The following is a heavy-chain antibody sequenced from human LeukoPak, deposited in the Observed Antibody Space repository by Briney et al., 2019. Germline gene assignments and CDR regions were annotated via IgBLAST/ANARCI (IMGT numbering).Heavy chain of an antibody. CDR2: INTDGSST. Sequence: GGSLRLSCAASGITFSKLRMQLVRQAPGKGLVLVSRINTDGSSTRYADSVKGRFTISRDNAKNTLYLQMNSLRAEDTAVYYCARRRLGELSPHDYWGQGTLVTVSS. D-gene: IGHD3-16*02. J-gene: IGHJ4*02. V-gene: IGHV3-74*01. CDR1: GITFSKLR. CDR3: ARRRLGELSPHDY.